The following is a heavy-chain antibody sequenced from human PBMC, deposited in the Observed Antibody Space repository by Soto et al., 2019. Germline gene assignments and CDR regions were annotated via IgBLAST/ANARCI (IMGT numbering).Heavy chain of an antibody. V-gene: IGHV3-74*01. CDR3: TPLGAPIDY. CDR2: IDTDGRSP. J-gene: IGHJ4*02. D-gene: IGHD1-26*01. CDR1: GFTFSSYW. Sequence: GGSLRLSCAASGFTFSSYWMHWVRQAPGKELEWVSEIDTDGRSPCYTDSVKGRFTISRDDVKSTLYPQINSLSAEDTAVYYCTPLGAPIDYWGQGTTVTVSS.